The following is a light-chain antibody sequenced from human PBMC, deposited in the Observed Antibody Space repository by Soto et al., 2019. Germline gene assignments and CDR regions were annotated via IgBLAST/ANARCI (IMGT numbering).Light chain of an antibody. CDR1: SSDVGGYNY. V-gene: IGLV2-8*01. CDR3: SSYAGSNNVV. Sequence: QSALTQPPSASGSPGQSVTISCTGTSSDVGGYNYVSWYQQSPGKAPKLMIYEVSKRPSGVPDRFPGSKSGNTASLTVSGLQAEDEADYYCSSYAGSNNVVFGGGTKLTVL. CDR2: EVS. J-gene: IGLJ2*01.